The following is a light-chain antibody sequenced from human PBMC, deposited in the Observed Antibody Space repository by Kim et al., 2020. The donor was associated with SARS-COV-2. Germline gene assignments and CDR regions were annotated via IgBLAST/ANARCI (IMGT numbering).Light chain of an antibody. Sequence: ASVGDRVTITCQASQDISNYLNWYQQKPGKAPKLLIYDASDLETGVPSRFSGSGSGTDFTFTISSLQPEDIATYYCQQYDNLPRYTFGQGTKLEI. CDR2: DAS. CDR1: QDISNY. CDR3: QQYDNLPRYT. V-gene: IGKV1-33*01. J-gene: IGKJ2*01.